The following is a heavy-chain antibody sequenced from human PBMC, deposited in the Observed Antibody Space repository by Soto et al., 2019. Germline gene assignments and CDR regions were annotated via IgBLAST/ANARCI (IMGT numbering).Heavy chain of an antibody. Sequence: EVQLVESGGGLVLPGGSLRLSCAASGFTFSRYWMHWVRQAPGKGLVWVSRISSYGSETHYADSVKGRFTISRDNAKNTLYLQMKSLRAEDTAVYYCASNYAYAEGYYWYGIDVCGQGTTVTVSS. V-gene: IGHV3-74*01. CDR3: ASNYAYAEGYYWYGIDV. J-gene: IGHJ6*02. D-gene: IGHD3-16*01. CDR1: GFTFSRYW. CDR2: ISSYGSET.